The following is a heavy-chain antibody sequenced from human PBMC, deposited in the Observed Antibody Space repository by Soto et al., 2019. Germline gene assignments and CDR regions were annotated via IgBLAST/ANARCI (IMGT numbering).Heavy chain of an antibody. D-gene: IGHD3-22*01. CDR2: IWYDGSNK. CDR3: ARDLGYYDSSGH. Sequence: QVQLVESGGGVVQPGRSLRLSCAAYGFAFSTYGMHWIRQAPGKGLEWVAVIWYDGSNKYYADSVKGRFTISRDNSKNTLYLQMNSLRAEDTAVYYCARDLGYYDSSGHWGQGTLVTVSS. V-gene: IGHV3-33*01. J-gene: IGHJ4*02. CDR1: GFAFSTYG.